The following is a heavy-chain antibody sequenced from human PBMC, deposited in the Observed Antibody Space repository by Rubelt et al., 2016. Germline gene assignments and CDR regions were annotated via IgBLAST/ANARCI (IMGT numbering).Heavy chain of an antibody. D-gene: IGHD1-26*01. V-gene: IGHV3-23*01. CDR3: AKMRGSSFTAFDV. CDR1: GFTLGGHA. CDR2: VSNGGGPT. J-gene: IGHJ3*01. Sequence: QPGGSLSLSCEASGFTLGGHAMNWVRQVPGKGLEWVSTVSNGGGPTYYAASVKGRFAISRDNPNTTLYLQMNTLRAEDTAVYFCAKMRGSSFTAFDVWGQGTIVTVSS.